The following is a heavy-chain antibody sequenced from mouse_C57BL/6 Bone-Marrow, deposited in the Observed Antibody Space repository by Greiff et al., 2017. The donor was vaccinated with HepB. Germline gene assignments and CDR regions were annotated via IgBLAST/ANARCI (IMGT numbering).Heavy chain of an antibody. CDR1: GYTFTSYW. V-gene: IGHV1-72*01. D-gene: IGHD1-1*01. J-gene: IGHJ1*03. CDR2: IDPNGGGT. CDR3: ARGYYGSSYWYFDV. Sequence: QVQLQQPGAELVKPGASVKLSCKASGYTFTSYWMHWVKQRPGRGLEWIGRIDPNGGGTKYNEKFKSKATLTVDKSSSTAFMQLSSLTSEDSAVYYCARGYYGSSYWYFDVWGKGTTVTVSS.